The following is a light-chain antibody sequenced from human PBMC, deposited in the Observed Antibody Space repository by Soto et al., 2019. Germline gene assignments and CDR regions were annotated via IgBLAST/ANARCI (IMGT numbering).Light chain of an antibody. CDR2: YDS. CDR1: NIGSKS. CDR3: QVWDSSSDHPV. J-gene: IGLJ3*02. Sequence: SYELTQPPSVSVAPGKTARITCGGNNIGSKSVHWYQQKPGQAPVLVIYYDSDRPSGIPERFSGSNSGNTATLTIRRVEAGDEADYYCQVWDSSSDHPVFGGGTQLPVL. V-gene: IGLV3-21*04.